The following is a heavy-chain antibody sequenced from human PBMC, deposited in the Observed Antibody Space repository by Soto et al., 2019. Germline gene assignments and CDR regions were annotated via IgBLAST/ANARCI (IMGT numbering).Heavy chain of an antibody. V-gene: IGHV1-2*02. J-gene: IGHJ4*02. CDR1: GYTFTDFY. CDR2: ISPYSGGS. CDR3: ARSPTTMFQPLDY. Sequence: ASVKVSCKASGYTFTDFYIHWVRQTPGQGLEWMAWISPYSGGSNYAQRFQGSVTVTRDMSISTAYMELSRLTSDDTAVYFCARSPTTMFQPLDYWGPGTLVTVSS. D-gene: IGHD3-10*02.